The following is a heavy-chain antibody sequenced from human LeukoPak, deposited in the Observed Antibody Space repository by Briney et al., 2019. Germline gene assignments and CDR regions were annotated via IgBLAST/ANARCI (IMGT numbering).Heavy chain of an antibody. CDR1: GGSFSGYY. CDR3: ARANIAVAGTDFDY. D-gene: IGHD6-19*01. J-gene: IGHJ4*02. V-gene: IGHV4-34*01. Sequence: PSETLSLTCAVYGGSFSGYYWSWIRQPPGKGLEWIGEINHSGSTNYNPSLKSRVTISVDTSKNQFSLKLSSVTAADTAVYYCARANIAVAGTDFDYWGQGTLVTVSS. CDR2: INHSGST.